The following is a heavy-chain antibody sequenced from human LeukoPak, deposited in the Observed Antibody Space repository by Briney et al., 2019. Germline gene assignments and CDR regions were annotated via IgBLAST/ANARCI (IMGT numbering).Heavy chain of an antibody. CDR2: INPNSGGT. CDR1: GYTFTGYY. Sequence: ASVKVSCKASGYTFTGYYMHWVRQAPGQGLEWMGWINPNSGGTNYAQKFQGRVTITADESTSTAYMELSSLRSEDTAVYYCAREVLSGAFDIWGQGTMVTVSS. CDR3: AREVLSGAFDI. V-gene: IGHV1-2*02. J-gene: IGHJ3*02.